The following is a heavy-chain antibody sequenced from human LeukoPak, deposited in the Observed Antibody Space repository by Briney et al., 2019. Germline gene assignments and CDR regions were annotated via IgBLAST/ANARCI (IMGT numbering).Heavy chain of an antibody. CDR1: GLALSNYA. Sequence: GRFLRLSGAASGLALSNYAMHWVRKAPGKGLEGVALISFDGSNKYYADSVKGRFTISRDNSQNTLYLQMNSLRAEDTAVYYCARGPDYGHYGEYFYNYMDVWGKGSTGTASS. D-gene: IGHD4-17*01. V-gene: IGHV3-30*04. CDR3: ARGPDYGHYGEYFYNYMDV. CDR2: ISFDGSNK. J-gene: IGHJ6*03.